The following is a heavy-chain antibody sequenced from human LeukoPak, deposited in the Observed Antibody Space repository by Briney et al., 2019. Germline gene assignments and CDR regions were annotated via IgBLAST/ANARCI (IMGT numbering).Heavy chain of an antibody. CDR1: GGSFSGYY. D-gene: IGHD6-6*01. V-gene: IGHV4-34*01. J-gene: IGHJ6*03. Sequence: SETLSLTCAVYGGSFSGYYWSWIRQPPGKGLEWIGEINHSGGTNYNPSLKSRVTISVDTSKNQFSLKLSSVTAADTAVYYCARGRRMSSSSVKYYYYYYMDVWGKGTTVTVSS. CDR3: ARGRRMSSSSVKYYYYYYMDV. CDR2: INHSGGT.